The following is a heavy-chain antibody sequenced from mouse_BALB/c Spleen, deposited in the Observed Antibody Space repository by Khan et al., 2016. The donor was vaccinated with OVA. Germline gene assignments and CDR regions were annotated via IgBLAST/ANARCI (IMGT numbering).Heavy chain of an antibody. Sequence: EVQGVESGGDLVEPGGSLKLSCAASGFTFSTYGMSWVRQTPDKRLEWVATISTGGHYTYYPDSVRGRFTISSDNAKNTLYLQMTSLKSEDTAMFYCASLAYYYDSGGFAYWGQGTLVTVSA. D-gene: IGHD1-1*01. CDR1: GFTFSTYG. CDR3: ASLAYYYDSGGFAY. CDR2: ISTGGHYT. J-gene: IGHJ3*01. V-gene: IGHV5-6*01.